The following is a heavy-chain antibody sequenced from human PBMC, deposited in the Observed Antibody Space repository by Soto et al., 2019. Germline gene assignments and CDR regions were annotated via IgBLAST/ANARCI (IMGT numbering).Heavy chain of an antibody. CDR2: ISSNGVNT. Sequence: EVQLLESGGGLVQPGGSLRLSCAVSGFTFTNYAMTWVRQAAGKGLEWVSSISSNGVNTFYADSVKDRFATSRDTSKNTLYVQMNSLRGEHSAVYFCAKGGIGELLGLDYWGQGTLVTVSS. D-gene: IGHD7-27*01. CDR3: AKGGIGELLGLDY. J-gene: IGHJ4*02. V-gene: IGHV3-23*01. CDR1: GFTFTNYA.